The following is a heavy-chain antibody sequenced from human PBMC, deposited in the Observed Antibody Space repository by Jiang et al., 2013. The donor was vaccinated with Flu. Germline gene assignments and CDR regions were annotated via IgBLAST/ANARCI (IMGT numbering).Heavy chain of an antibody. J-gene: IGHJ4*02. D-gene: IGHD5-24*01. CDR3: ARDSTAPDGYNSPSGY. V-gene: IGHV1-18*04. Sequence: GAEVKSLGLSEGLLQGFWLHFTSYGISWVRQAPGQGLEWMGWISAYNGNTNYAQKLQGRVTMTTDTSTSTAYMELRSLRSDDTAVYYCARDSTAPDGYNSPSGYWGQGTLVTVSS. CDR2: ISAYNGNT. CDR1: LHFTSYG.